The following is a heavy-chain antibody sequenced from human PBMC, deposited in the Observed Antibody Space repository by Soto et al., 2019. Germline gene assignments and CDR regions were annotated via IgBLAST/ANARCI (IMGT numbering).Heavy chain of an antibody. Sequence: KASETLSLTCSVSGDSISTVDYFWAWIRQPPGQALEYIGYIYKSATTYYNPSFESRVAISLDTSKSQFSLNVTSVTAADTAVYFCARGRYCLTGSCFPNWFDSWGQGTLVTVSS. J-gene: IGHJ5*01. CDR2: IYKSATT. CDR3: ARGRYCLTGSCFPNWFDS. D-gene: IGHD1-20*01. CDR1: GDSISTVDYF. V-gene: IGHV4-30-4*01.